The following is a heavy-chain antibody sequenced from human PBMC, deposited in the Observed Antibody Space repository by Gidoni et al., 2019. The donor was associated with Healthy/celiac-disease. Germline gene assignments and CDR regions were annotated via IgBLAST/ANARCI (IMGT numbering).Heavy chain of an antibody. CDR2: ISGGGGST. Sequence: EVQLLESGGGLVQPGGSLRLYGAASGFTFSSYAISWVRQAPAKGLALVSAISGGGGSTYYADSVKGRFTIPRDNSKNTLYLQMNSLRAEDTAVYYCAKSLMIVVMEYAFDIWGQGTMVTVSS. D-gene: IGHD3-22*01. CDR3: AKSLMIVVMEYAFDI. J-gene: IGHJ3*02. CDR1: GFTFSSYA. V-gene: IGHV3-23*01.